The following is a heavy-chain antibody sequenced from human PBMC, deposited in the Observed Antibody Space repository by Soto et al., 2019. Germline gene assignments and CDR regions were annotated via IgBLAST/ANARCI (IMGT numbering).Heavy chain of an antibody. Sequence: GSLRLSCAASGFTFTASAMHWVRQASGKGLEWVGRIRSKANSYATVYAASVKGRFTISRDDSKNTAYLQMNSLKTEDSAVYYCARGASYYDLSGGMDVWGQGTTVSVCS. D-gene: IGHD3-22*01. CDR3: ARGASYYDLSGGMDV. J-gene: IGHJ6*01. CDR1: GFTFTASA. CDR2: IRSKANSYAT. V-gene: IGHV3-73*01.